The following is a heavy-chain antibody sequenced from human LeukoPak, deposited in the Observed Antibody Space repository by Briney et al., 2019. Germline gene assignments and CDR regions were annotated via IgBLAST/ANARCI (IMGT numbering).Heavy chain of an antibody. CDR1: GFTFSSYA. CDR3: AKDRRFISGTRVIFDASDI. V-gene: IGHV3-23*01. J-gene: IGHJ3*02. D-gene: IGHD1-7*01. CDR2: ISGSGGST. Sequence: GGSLRLSCAASGFTFSSYAMSWVHQAPGKGLEWVSAISGSGGSTYYADSVKGRFTISRDNSKNTVHLQMNSLRAEDTAVYFCAKDRRFISGTRVIFDASDIWGQGTTVTVSS.